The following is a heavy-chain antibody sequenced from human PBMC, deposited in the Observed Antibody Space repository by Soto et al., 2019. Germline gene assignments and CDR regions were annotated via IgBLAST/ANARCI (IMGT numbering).Heavy chain of an antibody. D-gene: IGHD4-4*01. V-gene: IGHV1-69*01. CDR1: GGTFISYA. CDR3: ARGFMTTVNTYYYYGMDV. Sequence: GXSVKVSFKASGGTFISYASSWVRQAPGQGLEWMGGIIPIFGTANYAQKFQGRVTITADESTSTAYMELSSLRSEDTAVYYCARGFMTTVNTYYYYGMDVWGQGTTVTVSS. J-gene: IGHJ6*02. CDR2: IIPIFGTA.